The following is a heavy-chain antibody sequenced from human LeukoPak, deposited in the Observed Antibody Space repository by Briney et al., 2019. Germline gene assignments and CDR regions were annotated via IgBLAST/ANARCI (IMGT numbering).Heavy chain of an antibody. V-gene: IGHV4-31*03. D-gene: IGHD3-22*01. CDR3: ARGIVVVANFDY. J-gene: IGHJ4*02. CDR2: IYYSGST. Sequence: SQTLSLTCTVSGGSISSGGYYWSWIRQHPGKGLEWIGYIYYSGSTYYNPSLKSRVTISVDTSKNQFSLKLSSVTTADTAVYYCARGIVVVANFDYWGQGTLVTVSS. CDR1: GGSISSGGYY.